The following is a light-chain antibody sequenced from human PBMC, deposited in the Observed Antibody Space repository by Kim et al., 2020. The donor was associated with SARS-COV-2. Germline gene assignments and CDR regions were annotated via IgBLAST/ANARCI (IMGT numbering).Light chain of an antibody. J-gene: IGLJ2*01. CDR3: NSRDSNDNVV. CDR2: GKN. Sequence: SSELTQDSAVSVALGQTVRITCQGDSLRSYYATWYQQKPGQSPILVIYGKNNRPSGIPDRSPGSSSGNTASLTITGTQSGAEADYYCNSRDSNDNVVFGG. CDR1: SLRSYY. V-gene: IGLV3-19*01.